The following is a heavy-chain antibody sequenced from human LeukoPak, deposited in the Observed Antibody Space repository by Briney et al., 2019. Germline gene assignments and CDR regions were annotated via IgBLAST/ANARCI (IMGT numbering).Heavy chain of an antibody. D-gene: IGHD3-10*01. CDR2: IYPGDSDT. V-gene: IGHV5-51*01. Sequence: GESLKISCKGSGYSFTSYWIGWVRQMPGKGLEWMGIIYPGDSDTRYSPSFQGQVTISADKSISTAYLQWSSLKASDTAMYYCARGYQNHMVRGPPDYWGQGTLVTVSS. J-gene: IGHJ4*02. CDR3: ARGYQNHMVRGPPDY. CDR1: GYSFTSYW.